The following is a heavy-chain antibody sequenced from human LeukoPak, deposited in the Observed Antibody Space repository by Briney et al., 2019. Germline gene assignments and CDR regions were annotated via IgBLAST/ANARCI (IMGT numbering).Heavy chain of an antibody. Sequence: SETLSLTCAVYGGSFSGYYWSWLRQPPGKGLEWIGEINHSGSTNYNPSLKSRVTISVDTSKNQFSLKLSSVTAADTAVYYCARVDILTGYPPPPMYGMDVWGQGTTVTVSS. V-gene: IGHV4-34*01. D-gene: IGHD3-9*01. J-gene: IGHJ6*02. CDR1: GGSFSGYY. CDR2: INHSGST. CDR3: ARVDILTGYPPPPMYGMDV.